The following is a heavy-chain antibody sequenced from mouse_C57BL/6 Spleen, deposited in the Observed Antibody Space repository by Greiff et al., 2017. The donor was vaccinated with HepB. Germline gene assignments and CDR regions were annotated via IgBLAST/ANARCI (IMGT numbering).Heavy chain of an antibody. CDR2: IGPGSGST. V-gene: IGHV1-77*01. J-gene: IGHJ3*01. D-gene: IGHD1-1*01. Sequence: QVQLKESGAELVKPGASVKISCKASGYTFTDYYINWVKQRPGQGLEWIGKIGPGSGSTYYNEKVKGKATLTADKSSSTAYMQLSSLTSEDSAVYFCARERDYYYGSTSWFAYWGQGTLVTVSA. CDR3: ARERDYYYGSTSWFAY. CDR1: GYTFTDYY.